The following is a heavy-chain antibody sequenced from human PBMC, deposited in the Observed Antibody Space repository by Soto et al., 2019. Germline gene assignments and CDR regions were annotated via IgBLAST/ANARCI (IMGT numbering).Heavy chain of an antibody. CDR2: ISYDGSNK. CDR1: GFTFSSYG. J-gene: IGHJ4*02. D-gene: IGHD6-19*01. V-gene: IGHV3-30*18. Sequence: QVQLVESGGGVVQPGRSLRLSCAASGFTFSSYGMHWVRQAPGKGLEWVAVISYDGSNKYYADSVKGRFTISRDNSKNTLYLQMNSLRAEDTAVYYCAKDHAAYSSGWYLPPDYWGQGTLVTVSS. CDR3: AKDHAAYSSGWYLPPDY.